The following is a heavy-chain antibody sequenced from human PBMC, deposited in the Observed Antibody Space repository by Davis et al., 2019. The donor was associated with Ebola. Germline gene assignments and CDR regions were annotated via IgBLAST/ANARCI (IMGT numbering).Heavy chain of an antibody. CDR3: SRGAGTVGLGYYYMDV. Sequence: AASVKVSCKASGYTFTGYYMHWVRQAPGQGLEWMGWINPNNGGTNYAQKFQGWVTMTRDTSISTAYMELSRLRSDATAVYYCSRGAGTVGLGYYYMDVWGKGTTVTVSS. D-gene: IGHD1-1*01. J-gene: IGHJ6*03. CDR2: INPNNGGT. V-gene: IGHV1-2*04. CDR1: GYTFTGYY.